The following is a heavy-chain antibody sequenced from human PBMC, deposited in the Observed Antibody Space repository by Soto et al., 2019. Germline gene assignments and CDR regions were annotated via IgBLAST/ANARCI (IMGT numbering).Heavy chain of an antibody. D-gene: IGHD2-21*02. V-gene: IGHV4-59*01. CDR2: IYYSGST. Sequence: SETLSLTCTVSGGSISSYYWSWIRQPPGKGLEWIGYIYYSGSTNYNPSLKSRVTISVDTSKNQFSLKLSSVTAADTAVYYCARYRGIVVVTAIPDYYYYYGMDVWGQGTTVTVSS. J-gene: IGHJ6*02. CDR3: ARYRGIVVVTAIPDYYYYYGMDV. CDR1: GGSISSYY.